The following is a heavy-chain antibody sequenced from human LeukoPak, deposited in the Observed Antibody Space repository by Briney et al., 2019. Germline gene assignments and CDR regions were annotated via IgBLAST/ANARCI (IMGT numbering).Heavy chain of an antibody. CDR3: AKARRHYYDSSGPLGDY. D-gene: IGHD3-22*01. Sequence: GGALRLSCAASGVTFSSYGMHWVRQAPGKGLGWGAFIRYDGSNKYYADSVKGRFTISRDNSKNTLYLQMNSLRAEDTAVYYCAKARRHYYDSSGPLGDYWGQGTLVTVSS. V-gene: IGHV3-30*02. J-gene: IGHJ4*02. CDR1: GVTFSSYG. CDR2: IRYDGSNK.